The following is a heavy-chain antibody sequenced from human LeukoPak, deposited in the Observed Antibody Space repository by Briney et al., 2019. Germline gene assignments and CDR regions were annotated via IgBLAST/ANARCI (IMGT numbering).Heavy chain of an antibody. Sequence: GGSPRLSCAVSGFTFSAFSMNWVRQAPGKGLEWVSAISGSGGSTYYADSVKGRFTISRDNSKNTLYLQMNSLRAEDTAVYYCAKVVVPAAIVYYYYYGMDVWGQGTTVTVSS. V-gene: IGHV3-23*01. D-gene: IGHD2-2*02. CDR3: AKVVVPAAIVYYYYYGMDV. J-gene: IGHJ6*02. CDR2: ISGSGGST. CDR1: GFTFSAFS.